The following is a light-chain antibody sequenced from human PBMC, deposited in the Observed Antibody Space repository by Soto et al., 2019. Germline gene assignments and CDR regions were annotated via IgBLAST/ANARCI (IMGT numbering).Light chain of an antibody. CDR1: SSNIGAGYD. CDR3: QSYDSRLSNYV. Sequence: QTVVTQPPSVSGAPGQRVTISCTGSSSNIGAGYDVHWYQQLPGTAPKLLIYGNSNRPSGVPDRFSGSKSGTSASLAITGLQAEDEADYYCQSYDSRLSNYVFGTGTKVTVL. J-gene: IGLJ1*01. V-gene: IGLV1-40*01. CDR2: GNS.